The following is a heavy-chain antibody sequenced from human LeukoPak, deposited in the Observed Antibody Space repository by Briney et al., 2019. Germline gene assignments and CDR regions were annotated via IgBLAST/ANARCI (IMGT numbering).Heavy chain of an antibody. CDR1: GGSISSSSYY. J-gene: IGHJ4*02. CDR2: INHSGST. Sequence: SETLSLTCTVSGGSISSSSYYWSCIRQPPGKGLECIGEINHSGSTNYNPSLKSRVTISVDTSKNQFSLKLSSVTAADTAVYYCARRRIQLWRPIDYWGQGTLVTVSS. V-gene: IGHV4-39*07. D-gene: IGHD5-18*01. CDR3: ARRRIQLWRPIDY.